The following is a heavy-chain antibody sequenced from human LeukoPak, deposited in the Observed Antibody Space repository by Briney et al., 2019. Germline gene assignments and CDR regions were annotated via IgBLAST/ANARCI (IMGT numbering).Heavy chain of an antibody. CDR2: IYTSGST. CDR3: ARGPEYDILTGYYPHFDY. CDR1: GGSIISSNYY. V-gene: IGHV4-61*02. Sequence: SETLSLTCTVSGGSIISSNYYWSWIRQPAGKGLEWIGRIYTSGSTNYNPSLKSRVTMSVDTSKNQFSLKLSSVTAADTAVYYCARGPEYDILTGYYPHFDYWGQGTLVTVSS. D-gene: IGHD3-9*01. J-gene: IGHJ4*02.